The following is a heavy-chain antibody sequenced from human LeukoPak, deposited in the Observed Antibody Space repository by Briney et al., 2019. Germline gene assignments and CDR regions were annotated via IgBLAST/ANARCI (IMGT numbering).Heavy chain of an antibody. V-gene: IGHV1-69*13. Sequence: SVKVSCKASGGTFSSYAISWVRQAPGQGLEWMGGIIPIFGTANCAQKFQGRVTITADESTSTAYMELSSLRSEDTAVYYCARSPGFGELSHTDYWGQGTLVTVSS. CDR3: ARSPGFGELSHTDY. D-gene: IGHD3-10*01. J-gene: IGHJ4*02. CDR1: GGTFSSYA. CDR2: IIPIFGTA.